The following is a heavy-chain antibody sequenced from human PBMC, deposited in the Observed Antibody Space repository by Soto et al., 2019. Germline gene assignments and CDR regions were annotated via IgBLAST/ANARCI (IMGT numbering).Heavy chain of an antibody. CDR3: AKARTRLGDYYYGMDV. Sequence: EVQLVESGGGLVQPGRSLRLSCAASGFTFDDYAMHWVRQAPGKGLEWVSGISWNSGSIGYADSVKGRFTISRDNAKNSLYLQMNSLRAEDTALYYCAKARTRLGDYYYGMDVWGQGTTVTVSS. CDR2: ISWNSGSI. J-gene: IGHJ6*02. V-gene: IGHV3-9*01. CDR1: GFTFDDYA. D-gene: IGHD3-16*01.